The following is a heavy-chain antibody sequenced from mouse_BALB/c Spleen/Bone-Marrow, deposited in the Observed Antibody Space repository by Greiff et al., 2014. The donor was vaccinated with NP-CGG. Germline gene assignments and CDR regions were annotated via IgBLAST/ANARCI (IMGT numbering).Heavy chain of an antibody. D-gene: IGHD1-1*01. CDR2: IDPANGNT. J-gene: IGHJ2*01. V-gene: IGHV14-3*02. Sequence: VQLQQSGAALVKPGASVKLSCTASGFNIKDTYMHCVKQRPEQGLEWIGRIDPANGNTTYDPKFQGKATITADTSSNTAYLQLSSLTSGDTAVYYCANYYYGSHFDYWGQGTTLTVSS. CDR3: ANYYYGSHFDY. CDR1: GFNIKDTY.